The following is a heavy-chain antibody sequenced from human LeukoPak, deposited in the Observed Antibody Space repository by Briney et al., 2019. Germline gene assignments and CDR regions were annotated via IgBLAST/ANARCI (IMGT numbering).Heavy chain of an antibody. J-gene: IGHJ4*02. Sequence: GGSLRLSCLASRFTFSNYWMTWVRQAPGKGLERVANIKKDRGETYYMESVKGRFTISRDNARNSLYLQMNSLTVEDTAVYYCARDMGWQQFDQWGQGTLVTVPS. CDR1: RFTFSNYW. CDR2: IKKDRGET. V-gene: IGHV3-7*01. D-gene: IGHD5-24*01. CDR3: ARDMGWQQFDQ.